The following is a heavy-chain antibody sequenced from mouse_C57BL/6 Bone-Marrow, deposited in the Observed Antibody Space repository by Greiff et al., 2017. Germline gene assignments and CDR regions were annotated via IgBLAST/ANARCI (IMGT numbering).Heavy chain of an antibody. D-gene: IGHD2-4*01. CDR2: IDPSDSYT. CDR3: AREGGLRRRDFDY. J-gene: IGHJ2*01. CDR1: GYTFTSYW. V-gene: IGHV1-50*01. Sequence: QVQLQQPGAELVKPGASVKLSCKASGYTFTSYWMQWVKQRPGQGLEWIGEIDPSDSYTNYNQKFKGKATLTVDTSSSTAYMQLSSLTSEDSAVYYCAREGGLRRRDFDYWGRGTTLTVSS.